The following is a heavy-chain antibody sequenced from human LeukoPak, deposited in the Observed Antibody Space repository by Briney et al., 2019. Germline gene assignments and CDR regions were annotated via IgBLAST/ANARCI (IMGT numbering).Heavy chain of an antibody. V-gene: IGHV3-23*01. CDR1: GFTLSSYE. CDR2: IDYDGGSG. J-gene: IGHJ1*01. D-gene: IGHD6-19*01. CDR3: TRNSGWYGLS. Sequence: QAGGSLRLSCTVSGFTLSSYEMGWIRQALGKGLEWVSSIDYDGGSGHYADSVKGRFTISRDNSNNTLFLHLNSLRGEDTAVYYCTRNSGWYGLSWGQGTLVTVSS.